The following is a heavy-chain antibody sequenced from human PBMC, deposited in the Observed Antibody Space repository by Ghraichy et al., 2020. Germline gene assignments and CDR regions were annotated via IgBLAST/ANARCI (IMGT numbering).Heavy chain of an antibody. Sequence: GGSLRLSCAASGFIFSGYWMSWVRQAPGKGLEWVAIIKEDGSETSYVDSVKGRFTISRDNAKNSLFLQMNSLRVEDTAVYYCARDWGGPTQTSIDYWGQGTLVTLSS. D-gene: IGHD1-26*01. V-gene: IGHV3-7*01. J-gene: IGHJ4*02. CDR3: ARDWGGPTQTSIDY. CDR2: IKEDGSET. CDR1: GFIFSGYW.